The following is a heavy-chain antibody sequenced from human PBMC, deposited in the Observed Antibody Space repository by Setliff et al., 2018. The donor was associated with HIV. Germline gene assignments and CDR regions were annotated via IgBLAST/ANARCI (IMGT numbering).Heavy chain of an antibody. V-gene: IGHV3-48*01. CDR1: GFSLSTYS. CDR3: GKDRYDNYVWGSYHGPDF. J-gene: IGHJ4*02. CDR2: ISSDSRTT. D-gene: IGHD3-16*01. Sequence: GGSLRLSCAASGFSLSTYSMNWVRQAPGKGLEWISYISSDSRTTYYADSVKGRFTISRDNSKNTLYLQMNSLRAEDTAVYYCGKDRYDNYVWGSYHGPDFWGQGTLVTVSS.